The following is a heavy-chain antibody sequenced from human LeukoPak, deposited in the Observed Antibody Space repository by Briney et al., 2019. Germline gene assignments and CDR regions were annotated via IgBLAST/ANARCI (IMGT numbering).Heavy chain of an antibody. CDR3: ARENLNYYGSGSYLY. Sequence: GASVQVSCKASGYLFSGYYIHWVRQGPGQGLEWLGWINPETGATKYAQRFEGRVTLTRDTSVTTVHIELSGLRCDDSAVYYCARENLNYYGSGSYLYWGQGSQVTVSS. CDR2: INPETGAT. J-gene: IGHJ4*02. CDR1: GYLFSGYY. V-gene: IGHV1-2*02. D-gene: IGHD3-10*01.